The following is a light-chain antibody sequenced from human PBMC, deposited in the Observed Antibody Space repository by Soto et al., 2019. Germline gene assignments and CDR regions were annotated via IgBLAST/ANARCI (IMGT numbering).Light chain of an antibody. CDR3: QQYNNWPPT. V-gene: IGKV3D-15*01. CDR1: QSVSSN. CDR2: GAS. Sequence: IVLTQSPATLSLSPGERATLYCRASQSVSSNLAWYQQKPGQAPRLLIYGASTRATGIPARFSGSGSGTEFTLTISSLQSEDFAVYYCQQYNNWPPTFGQGTKVDIK. J-gene: IGKJ1*01.